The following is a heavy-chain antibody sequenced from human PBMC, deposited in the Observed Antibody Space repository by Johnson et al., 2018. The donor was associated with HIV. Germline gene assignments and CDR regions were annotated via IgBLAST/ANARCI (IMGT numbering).Heavy chain of an antibody. CDR2: ISYDGSNK. CDR3: ARESVNSRPGAFDI. D-gene: IGHD2-8*01. V-gene: IGHV3-30*14. CDR1: GFTFSSYA. Sequence: QVQLVESGGGVVQPGRSLRLSCAASGFTFSSYAMHWVRQAPGKGLEWVAVISYDGSNKYYADSVKGRFTISRDNSKNTLYLQMNSLRAEDTAVYYCARESVNSRPGAFDIWGQGTMITVSS. J-gene: IGHJ3*02.